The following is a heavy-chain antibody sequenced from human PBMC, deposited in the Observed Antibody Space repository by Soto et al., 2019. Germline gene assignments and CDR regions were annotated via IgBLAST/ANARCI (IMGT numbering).Heavy chain of an antibody. J-gene: IGHJ5*02. Sequence: ASVKVSCKASGYTFTTYDINWVRQAPGQGLEWMGWMNPNRTNTGYAEKFQGRVTMTRDTSISTAYMELSSLRYDDTAVYYCVRGGFLSHDHVIIAPATLGFDPWGQGTMVTVSS. D-gene: IGHD2-2*01. CDR2: MNPNRTNT. CDR1: GYTFTTYD. V-gene: IGHV1-8*01. CDR3: VRGGFLSHDHVIIAPATLGFDP.